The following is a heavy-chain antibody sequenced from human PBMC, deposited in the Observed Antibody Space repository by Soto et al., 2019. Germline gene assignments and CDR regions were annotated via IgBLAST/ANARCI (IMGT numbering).Heavy chain of an antibody. CDR2: ISSSGSTI. V-gene: IGHV3-11*01. CDR1: GFTFSDYY. D-gene: IGHD3-10*01. CDR3: ARERGGVYYGSGSYPGGWYYYYYMDV. J-gene: IGHJ6*03. Sequence: GGSLRLSCAASGFTFSDYYMSWIRQAPGKGLEWVSYISSSGSTIYYADSVKGRFTISRDNAKSSLYLQMNSLRAEDMAVYYCARERGGVYYGSGSYPGGWYYYYYMDVWGKGTTVTVSS.